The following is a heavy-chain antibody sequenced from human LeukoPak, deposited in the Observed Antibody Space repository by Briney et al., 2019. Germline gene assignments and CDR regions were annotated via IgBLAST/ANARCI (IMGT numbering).Heavy chain of an antibody. CDR2: LRHAGSSI. J-gene: IGHJ4*02. D-gene: IGHD4-17*01. CDR1: GFNFNEHG. V-gene: IGHV3-30*02. Sequence: GGSLRVSCTAPGFNFNEHGMHWVRAAPRKGLERVAFLRHAGSSIHYADSVKGRFTISRDNSKNTVYLQMNSLRAADTAVYYCVKFSYGDYVKWGQGTLVTVSS. CDR3: VKFSYGDYVK.